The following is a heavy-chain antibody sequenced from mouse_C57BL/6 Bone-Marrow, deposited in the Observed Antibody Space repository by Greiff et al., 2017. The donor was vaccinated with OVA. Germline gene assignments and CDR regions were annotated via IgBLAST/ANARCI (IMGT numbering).Heavy chain of an antibody. CDR3: TRGLLYLFAY. CDR2: IDPETGGT. V-gene: IGHV1-15*01. Sequence: VQLQQSGAELVRPGASVTLSCKASGYTFTDYEMHWVKQTPVHGLEWIGAIDPETGGTAYNQKFKGKAILTADKSSSTAYMELRSLTSEDSAVYYCTRGLLYLFAYWGQGTLVTVSA. J-gene: IGHJ3*01. D-gene: IGHD2-12*01. CDR1: GYTFTDYE.